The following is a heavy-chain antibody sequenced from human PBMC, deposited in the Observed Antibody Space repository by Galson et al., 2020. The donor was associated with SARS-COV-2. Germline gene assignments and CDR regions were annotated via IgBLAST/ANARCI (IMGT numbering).Heavy chain of an antibody. D-gene: IGHD6-19*01. CDR1: GFTVSSNY. Sequence: GGSLRLSCAASGFTVSSNYMSWVRQAPGKGLEWVSVIYSGGSTYYADSVKGRFTISRDNSKNTLYLQINSLRAEDTAVYYCASSGWHDAFDIWGQGTMVTVSS. V-gene: IGHV3-53*05. J-gene: IGHJ3*02. CDR2: IYSGGST. CDR3: ASSGWHDAFDI.